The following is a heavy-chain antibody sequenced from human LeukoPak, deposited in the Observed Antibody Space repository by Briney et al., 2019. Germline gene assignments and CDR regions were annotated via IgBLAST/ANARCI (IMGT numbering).Heavy chain of an antibody. J-gene: IGHJ4*01. D-gene: IGHD5-18*01. V-gene: IGHV3-23*01. CDR1: GFTFSSYA. Sequence: PGGSLRLSCAASGFTFSSYAMSWVRQAPGKGLEWVSAISGSGGSTYYADSVKGRFTISRDNSKNTLYLQMNSLRAEDTAVYYCAKASGYSYGYYIDYWGQEPWSPPPQ. CDR3: AKASGYSYGYYIDY. CDR2: ISGSGGST.